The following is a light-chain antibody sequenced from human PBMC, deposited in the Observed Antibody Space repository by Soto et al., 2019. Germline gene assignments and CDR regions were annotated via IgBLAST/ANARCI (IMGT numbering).Light chain of an antibody. V-gene: IGKV3-20*01. Sequence: EIVLTQSPGTLSLSPGERATLSCRASQSVSSSYLAWYQQKPGQAPRLLIYGASSRATGIPDRFSGSGSGTDFTLTISRLEPEDFAVYYCQQYHNLWTFGRGTEVEIK. CDR1: QSVSSSY. CDR3: QQYHNLWT. J-gene: IGKJ1*01. CDR2: GAS.